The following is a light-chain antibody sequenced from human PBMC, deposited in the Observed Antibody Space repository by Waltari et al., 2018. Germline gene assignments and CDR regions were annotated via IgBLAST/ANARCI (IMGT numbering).Light chain of an antibody. CDR3: QQRGTWPLT. J-gene: IGKJ4*01. V-gene: IGKV3-11*01. Sequence: EIVLTQSPATLSLSPGERGTLFCRASQGVSSNLAWYQQKPGQAPRLLSYEASNRATGVAARFSGSGSGTDFTLTISSLEPEDFAVYYCQQRGTWPLTFGGGTKVEIK. CDR1: QGVSSN. CDR2: EAS.